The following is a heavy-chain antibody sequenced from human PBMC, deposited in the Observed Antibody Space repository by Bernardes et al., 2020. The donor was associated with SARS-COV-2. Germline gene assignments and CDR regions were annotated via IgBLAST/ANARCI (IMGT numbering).Heavy chain of an antibody. Sequence: GGSLRLSRAASGFSFRSYGMNWVRQAPGKGLKWVAVIWFDGSQKYYEDSVKGRFTISRDDSKNTLYLEMNSLRVEDTAVYYCVRDGNHYDKNGAKNYHGMDVWGQGTTVTVSS. CDR3: VRDGNHYDKNGAKNYHGMDV. D-gene: IGHD3-22*01. V-gene: IGHV3-33*01. CDR1: GFSFRSYG. J-gene: IGHJ6*02. CDR2: IWFDGSQK.